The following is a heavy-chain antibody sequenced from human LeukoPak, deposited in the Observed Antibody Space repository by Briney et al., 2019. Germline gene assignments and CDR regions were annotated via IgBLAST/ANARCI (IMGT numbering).Heavy chain of an antibody. CDR1: GFTFSSYW. J-gene: IGHJ6*02. CDR3: ARANYDFWSAPMDV. CDR2: IKQDGSEK. D-gene: IGHD3-3*01. V-gene: IGHV3-7*01. Sequence: PGGSLRLSCAASGFTFSSYWMSWVRQAPGKGLEWVANIKQDGSEKYYVDSVKGRFTISRDNAKNSLYLQMNSLRAEDTAVYYCARANYDFWSAPMDVWAQGTTVTVSS.